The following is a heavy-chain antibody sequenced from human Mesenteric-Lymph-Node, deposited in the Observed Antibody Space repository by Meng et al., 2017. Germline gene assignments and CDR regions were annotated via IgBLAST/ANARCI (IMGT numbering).Heavy chain of an antibody. Sequence: QVQLVKAGAEVKKPGASVKVSCKASGYTFTNYYMHWVRQAAGQGLEWMGIVNPSGGTTNYAQKFQGRVTMTRDTSTNTVYMELSSLRSEDTAVYYCARVPYCSNGICYNRYYFDYWGQGTLVTVSS. V-gene: IGHV1-46*01. D-gene: IGHD2-8*01. CDR3: ARVPYCSNGICYNRYYFDY. CDR2: VNPSGGTT. J-gene: IGHJ4*02. CDR1: GYTFTNYY.